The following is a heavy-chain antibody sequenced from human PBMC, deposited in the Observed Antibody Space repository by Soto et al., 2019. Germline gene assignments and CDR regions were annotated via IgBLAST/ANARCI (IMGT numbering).Heavy chain of an antibody. CDR2: SSKSGTFS. CDR3: ARSGDNYNRLDY. CDR1: GFTFSDYY. V-gene: IGHV3-11*06. Sequence: QVQLVESGGGLVKPGGSLRLSCAGSGFTFSDYYISWIRQAPGKGLEWISYSSKSGTFSRYADSVKGRFSISRDNTKNLLYLQMNSMRVEDTAVYYCARSGDNYNRLDYWGHVTPVTDSS. D-gene: IGHD1-1*01. J-gene: IGHJ4*01.